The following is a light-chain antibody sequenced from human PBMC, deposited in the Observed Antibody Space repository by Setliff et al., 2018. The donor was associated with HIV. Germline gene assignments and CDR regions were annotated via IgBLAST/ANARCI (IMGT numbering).Light chain of an antibody. V-gene: IGLV2-14*03. J-gene: IGLJ1*01. CDR3: SSYTSTSTLLV. CDR2: DVS. CDR1: SSDVGGYNY. Sequence: QSVLTQPASVSGSPGQSITISCTGTSSDVGGYNYVSWYQQHPGKAPKLRIYDVSNRPSGVSNRFSGSKSGNTASLTISGLQAEDEADYYCSSYTSTSTLLVFGTGTKATVL.